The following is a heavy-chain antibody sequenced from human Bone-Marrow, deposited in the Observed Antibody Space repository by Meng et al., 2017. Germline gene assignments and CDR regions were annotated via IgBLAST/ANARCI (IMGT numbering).Heavy chain of an antibody. CDR3: AREKLQRGYRYGDGSGY. Sequence: GASLKISCAASDFTFSYYYMSWLRQAPGKGLEWVSYISSSGSTIYYADSVKGRFTISRDNAKNSLYLQMNSLRDEDTAVYYCAREKLQRGYRYGDGSGYWGQGTLVTVSS. V-gene: IGHV3-11*01. CDR1: DFTFSYYY. J-gene: IGHJ4*02. CDR2: ISSSGSTI. D-gene: IGHD5-18*01.